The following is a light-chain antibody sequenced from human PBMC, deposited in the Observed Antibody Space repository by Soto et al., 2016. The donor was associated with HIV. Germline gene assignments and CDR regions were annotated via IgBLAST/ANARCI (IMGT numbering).Light chain of an antibody. CDR2: AAF. J-gene: IGKJ3*01. Sequence: DTQMTQSPSSLSASVGDRVTISCRASQSISSYLNWYQQKPGKAPKLLIFAAFSLQSGVPSRFSGSGSGTDFTLTINSLQPEDFATYYCQQSYTIPRTFGPGTKVDIK. CDR3: QQSYTIPRT. CDR1: QSISSY. V-gene: IGKV1-39*01.